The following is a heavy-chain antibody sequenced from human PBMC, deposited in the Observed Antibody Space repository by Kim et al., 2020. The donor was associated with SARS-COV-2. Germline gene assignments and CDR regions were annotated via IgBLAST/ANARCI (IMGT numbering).Heavy chain of an antibody. CDR3: ARGYGSGSPYGMDV. Sequence: SETLSLTCAVSGGSISSGGYSWSWIRQPPGKGLEWIGYIYYSGSTYYNPSLKSLVTISVDRSKNQFSLKLSSVTAAATAVYYCARGYGSGSPYGMDVWGQGTTVTVS. CDR1: GGSISSGGYS. CDR2: IYYSGST. V-gene: IGHV4-30-2*01. D-gene: IGHD3-10*01. J-gene: IGHJ6*02.